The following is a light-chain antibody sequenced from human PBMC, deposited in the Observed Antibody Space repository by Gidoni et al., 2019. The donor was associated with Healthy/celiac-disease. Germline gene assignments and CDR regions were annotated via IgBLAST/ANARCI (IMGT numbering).Light chain of an antibody. CDR3: QQYYSTHWT. V-gene: IGKV4-1*01. Sequence: DIVMTQSPHSLAVSLGERATTNSKSSQSVLYSSNNKNYLAWYQQKPGQPPKLLIYWASTRESGVPDRFSGSGSGTDFTLTISSLQAEDVAVYYCQQYYSTHWTFGQGTKVEIK. CDR1: QSVLYSSNNKNY. J-gene: IGKJ1*01. CDR2: WAS.